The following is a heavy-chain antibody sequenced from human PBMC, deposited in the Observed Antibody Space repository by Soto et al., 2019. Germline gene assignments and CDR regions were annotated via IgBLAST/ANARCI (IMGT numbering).Heavy chain of an antibody. J-gene: IGHJ3*01. CDR3: ATAPSSCDSFDF. V-gene: IGHV4-34*01. Sequence: QVQLQQWGAGLLKPSETLSLTCAVYGGSFSGYSWSWIRHRPGKGLAWIGEINHSGSTNYNPSLNRQITISLDKSKNHFSLKLSSAAAADSAVHYCATAPSSCDSFDFWGQAKMVTVSS. CDR1: GGSFSGYS. CDR2: INHSGST.